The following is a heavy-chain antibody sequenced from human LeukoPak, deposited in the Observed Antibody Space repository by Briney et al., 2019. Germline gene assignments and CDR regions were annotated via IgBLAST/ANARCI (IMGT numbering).Heavy chain of an antibody. CDR1: GGSFSGYY. CDR3: ARPREGSGSYYPFDY. Sequence: SETLSLTCAVYGGSFSGYYWSWIRQPPGKGLEWIGYIYYSGSTNYNPSLKSRVTISVDTSKNQFSLKLSSVTAADTAVYYCARPREGSGSYYPFDYWGQGTLVTVSS. J-gene: IGHJ4*02. CDR2: IYYSGST. V-gene: IGHV4-59*01. D-gene: IGHD3-10*01.